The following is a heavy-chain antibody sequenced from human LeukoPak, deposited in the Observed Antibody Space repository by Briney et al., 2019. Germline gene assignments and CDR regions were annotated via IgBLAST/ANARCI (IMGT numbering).Heavy chain of an antibody. CDR3: SRYCATTSCPGHYYGMDV. J-gene: IGHJ6*02. Sequence: PGGSLRLSCLASGFTFSAYAMSWVRQAPGMGLEWVSVISGSGGTTYYAESVKGRFTISRDNSKNTLFLQMNSLRAEDTAVYYCSRYCATTSCPGHYYGMDVWGQGTTVTVSS. CDR1: GFTFSAYA. CDR2: ISGSGGTT. D-gene: IGHD2-2*01. V-gene: IGHV3-23*01.